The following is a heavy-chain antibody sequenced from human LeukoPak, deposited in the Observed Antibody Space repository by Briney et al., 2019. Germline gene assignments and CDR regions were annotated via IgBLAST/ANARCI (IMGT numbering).Heavy chain of an antibody. V-gene: IGHV3-30*03. J-gene: IGHJ5*02. D-gene: IGHD3-10*01. Sequence: GRSLRLSCAASRFTFSNYVMHWVRQAPGKGLEWVAVISYDGSDKYYADSVKGRFTISRDNAKNSLFLQMDSLGAEDTAVYYCARGVNSYASGSYLRDWFDPWGQGTLVTVSS. CDR1: RFTFSNYV. CDR2: ISYDGSDK. CDR3: ARGVNSYASGSYLRDWFDP.